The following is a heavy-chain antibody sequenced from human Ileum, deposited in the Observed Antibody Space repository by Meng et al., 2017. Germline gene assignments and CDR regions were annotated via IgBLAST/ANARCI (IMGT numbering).Heavy chain of an antibody. J-gene: IGHJ5*02. CDR3: TRDFPHSRFDP. Sequence: EVQPVESGGGLVLPGGSLGLSCVGSGFTFINHWMHWVRQVPEKGLVWVSQITNDGSSRSYAASVKGRFTISRDNAKSTLYLQMNSLTVEDTALYYCTRDFPHSRFDPWGQGTLVTVSS. CDR2: ITNDGSSR. D-gene: IGHD2-15*01. V-gene: IGHV3-74*01. CDR1: GFTFINHW.